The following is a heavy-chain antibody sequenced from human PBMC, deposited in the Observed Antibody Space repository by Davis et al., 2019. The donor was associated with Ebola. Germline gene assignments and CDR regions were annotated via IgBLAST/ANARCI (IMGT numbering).Heavy chain of an antibody. CDR3: VGVWYLDL. CDR2: ISYDGTNK. CDR1: GFTFSSYA. J-gene: IGHJ2*01. Sequence: PGGSLRLSCAASGFTFSSYAMHWVRQAPGKGPEWVADISYDGTNKNYADSVKGRFIISRDNSKNTLYLQMNSLGAEDAALYYCVGVWYLDLRGRGTLVPVSP. V-gene: IGHV3-30*04.